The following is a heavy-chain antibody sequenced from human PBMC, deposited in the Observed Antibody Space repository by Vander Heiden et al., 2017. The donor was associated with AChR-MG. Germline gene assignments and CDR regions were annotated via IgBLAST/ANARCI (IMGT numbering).Heavy chain of an antibody. J-gene: IGHJ4*02. V-gene: IGHV5-51*01. D-gene: IGHD1-26*01. CDR3: ARQSVGATTVGY. CDR2: IYPGESDT. CDR1: GYSFTRYW. Sequence: EVQLVQSGAAVKKPGESPRLSCKASGYSFTRYWIGGVRQMPGKGLEWMGLIYPGESDTSYSPSVQGQVTISADKSSSTAYLQWSSLKAADTAMYYCARQSVGATTVGYWGQGTLVTVSS.